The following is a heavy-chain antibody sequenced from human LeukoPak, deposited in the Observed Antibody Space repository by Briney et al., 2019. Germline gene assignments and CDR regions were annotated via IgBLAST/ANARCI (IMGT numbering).Heavy chain of an antibody. Sequence: GGSLRLSCAASGFTFSSYGMHWVRQAPGKGLEWVAVISYDGSNKYYADSVKGRFTISRDNSKNTLYLQMNSLRAEDTAVYYCVQTVGSSGYYPFDYWGQGTLVTVSS. J-gene: IGHJ4*02. CDR2: ISYDGSNK. CDR3: VQTVGSSGYYPFDY. D-gene: IGHD3-22*01. V-gene: IGHV3-30*19. CDR1: GFTFSSYG.